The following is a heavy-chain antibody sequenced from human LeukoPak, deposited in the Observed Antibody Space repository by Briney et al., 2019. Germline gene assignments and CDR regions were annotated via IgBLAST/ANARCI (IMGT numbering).Heavy chain of an antibody. CDR3: AKGSGSYDYFDS. D-gene: IGHD1-26*01. V-gene: IGHV3-30*18. CDR2: ISNDGSNK. Sequence: GGSLRLSCAASGFNFNTYAMDWLRQAPGKGLEWVAGISNDGSNKFYVDSVKGRFTISRDNSNNTLYLQMNSLRPDDRGVYYRAKGSGSYDYFDSWGQGTLVTVSS. J-gene: IGHJ4*02. CDR1: GFNFNTYA.